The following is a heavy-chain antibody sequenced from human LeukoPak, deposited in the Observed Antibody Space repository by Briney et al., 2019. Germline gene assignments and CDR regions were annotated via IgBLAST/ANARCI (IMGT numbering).Heavy chain of an antibody. V-gene: IGHV5-51*01. Sequence: PGESLRISCKGSGYTFSSYWIGWVRQMPGKGLEWMGIIYPGDSDTRYSPSLQGQVTISVDTSIGTAYLQWSSLKASDTAIYYCARQNDFRLDYWGQGTLVTGSS. CDR3: ARQNDFRLDY. D-gene: IGHD3-3*01. CDR1: GYTFSSYW. CDR2: IYPGDSDT. J-gene: IGHJ4*02.